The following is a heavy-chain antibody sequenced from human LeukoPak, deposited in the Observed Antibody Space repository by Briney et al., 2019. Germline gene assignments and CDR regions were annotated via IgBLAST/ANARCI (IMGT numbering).Heavy chain of an antibody. CDR1: RCGVTNYR. D-gene: IGHD3-16*02. CDR2: IYPGDSDI. V-gene: IGHV5-51*01. J-gene: IGHJ4*02. CDR3: ARQTSLSPYYFDS. Sequence: KSSWKGSRCGVTNYRIGWVRQMPGKSLEWMGIIYPGDSDIRYSPSFQGQVTISADRSISTAYLQWTSLKASDTAVYYCARQTSLSPYYFDSWGQGTLVTVSS.